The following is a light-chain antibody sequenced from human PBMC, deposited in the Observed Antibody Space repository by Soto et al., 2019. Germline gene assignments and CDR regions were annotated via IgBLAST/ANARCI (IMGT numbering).Light chain of an antibody. J-gene: IGLJ1*01. V-gene: IGLV1-40*01. Sequence: QSVLTQPPSVSGAPGQRVIISCTGSRSNIGGGYDVHWYRQLPGTAPQLLISGSTNRPSGTPDRFSGSKSGTSASLAITGLQAEDEADYYCQSYDSSLTTYVFGTGTKVTV. CDR1: RSNIGGGYD. CDR2: GST. CDR3: QSYDSSLTTYV.